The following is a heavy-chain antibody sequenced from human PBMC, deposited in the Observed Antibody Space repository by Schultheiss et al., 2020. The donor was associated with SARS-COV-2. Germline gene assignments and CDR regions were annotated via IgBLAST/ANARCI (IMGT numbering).Heavy chain of an antibody. CDR3: AANQLLYPGYFQH. Sequence: GESLKISCAASGFTFSSYAMSWVRQAPGKGLEWVSAISGSGGSTCYADSVKGRFTISRDNSKNTLYLQMNSLRAEDTAVYYCAANQLLYPGYFQHWGQGTLVTVSS. CDR1: GFTFSSYA. J-gene: IGHJ1*01. D-gene: IGHD2-2*02. CDR2: ISGSGGST. V-gene: IGHV3-23*01.